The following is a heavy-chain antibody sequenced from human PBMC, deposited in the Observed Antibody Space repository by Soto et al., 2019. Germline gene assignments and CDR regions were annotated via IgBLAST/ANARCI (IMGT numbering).Heavy chain of an antibody. J-gene: IGHJ5*02. CDR3: ARDIGPALDWFGP. V-gene: IGHV1-8*01. CDR2: MNPKSGQK. D-gene: IGHD5-18*01. CDR1: GYTFTSCD. Sequence: ASVKVSCKASGYTFTSCDINWVRQASGQGLEWLGWMNPKSGQKAYVEKFQGGVTMTANTSISTAYMELSSLRSDDTAVYYCARDIGPALDWFGPWGQGTLVTVSS.